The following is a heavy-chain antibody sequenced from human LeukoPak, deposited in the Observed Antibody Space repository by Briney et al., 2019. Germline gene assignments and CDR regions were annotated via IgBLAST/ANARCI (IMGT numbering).Heavy chain of an antibody. Sequence: GGSLRLSCSASGFTFNRYVMNWVRQAPGKWLEWVSGINNSCGTTYYVDSVKGRFTISRNNSKNKLFFQINMLKTEDPALYNSAKAPVTTCRGAYCCPFDYWGQGTLVTVSS. V-gene: IGHV3-23*01. CDR1: GFTFNRYV. CDR3: AKAPVTTCRGAYCCPFDY. CDR2: INNSCGTT. D-gene: IGHD2-21*01. J-gene: IGHJ4*02.